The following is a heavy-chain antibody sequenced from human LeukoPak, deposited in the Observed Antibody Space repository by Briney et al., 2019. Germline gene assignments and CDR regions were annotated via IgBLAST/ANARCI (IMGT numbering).Heavy chain of an antibody. V-gene: IGHV3-66*01. J-gene: IGHJ2*01. Sequence: PSETLSLTCTVSGGSISSSSYYWGWIRQAPGKGLEWVSVISSGGSTYYAGSVKGRFIISRDNSKNTLYLEMNSLTAEDTAVYYCARLDSSSWYSRYFDLWGRGTLVTVSS. CDR2: ISSGGST. D-gene: IGHD6-13*01. CDR1: GGSISSSSYY. CDR3: ARLDSSSWYSRYFDL.